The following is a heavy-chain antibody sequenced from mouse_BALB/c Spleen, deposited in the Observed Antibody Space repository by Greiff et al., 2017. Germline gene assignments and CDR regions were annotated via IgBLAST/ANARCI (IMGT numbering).Heavy chain of an antibody. CDR2: ISYSGST. CDR3: ARGDYYDYEWFAY. J-gene: IGHJ3*01. Sequence: EVQLVESGPGLVKPSQSLSLTCTVTGYSITSDYAWNWIRQFPGNKLEWMGYISYSGSTSYNPSLKSRISITRDTSKNQFFLQLNSVTTEDTATYYCARGDYYDYEWFAYWGQGTLVTVSA. CDR1: GYSITSDYA. V-gene: IGHV3-2*02. D-gene: IGHD2-4*01.